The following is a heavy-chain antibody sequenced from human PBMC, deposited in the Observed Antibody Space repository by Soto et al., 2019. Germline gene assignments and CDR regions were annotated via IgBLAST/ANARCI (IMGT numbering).Heavy chain of an antibody. Sequence: GGSLRLSCAASGFTFSSYGMHWVRQAPGKGLEWVAVIWYDGSNKYYADSVKGRFTISRDNSENTLYLQMNSLRAEDTAVYYCARVGCSSTSCYVGYYYYYYGMDVWGQGTTVTVSS. CDR2: IWYDGSNK. J-gene: IGHJ6*02. D-gene: IGHD2-2*01. V-gene: IGHV3-33*01. CDR3: ARVGCSSTSCYVGYYYYYYGMDV. CDR1: GFTFSSYG.